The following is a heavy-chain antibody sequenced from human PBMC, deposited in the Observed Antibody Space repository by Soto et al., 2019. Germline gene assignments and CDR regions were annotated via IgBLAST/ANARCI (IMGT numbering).Heavy chain of an antibody. J-gene: IGHJ4*02. Sequence: SVKVSCKASGGTFSSYTISWVRQAPGQGLEWMGRIIPILGIANYAQKFQGRVTITADKSTSTAYMELSSLRSEDTAVYYCARVFKSGGSLDYWGPGTLVTVSS. V-gene: IGHV1-69*02. D-gene: IGHD3-10*01. CDR2: IIPILGIA. CDR1: GGTFSSYT. CDR3: ARVFKSGGSLDY.